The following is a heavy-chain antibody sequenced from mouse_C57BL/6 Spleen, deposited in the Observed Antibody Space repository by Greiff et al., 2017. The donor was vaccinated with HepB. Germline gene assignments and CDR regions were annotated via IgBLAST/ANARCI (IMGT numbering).Heavy chain of an antibody. CDR3: TSHYYGSSYGAY. V-gene: IGHV14-1*01. J-gene: IGHJ3*01. Sequence: VQLQQPGAELVRPGASVKLSCTASGFNIKDYYMHWVKQRPEQGLEWIGRIDPEDGDTEYAPKFQGKATMTADTSSNTAYLQLSSLTSEDTAVYYCTSHYYGSSYGAYWGQGTLVTVSA. CDR1: GFNIKDYY. CDR2: IDPEDGDT. D-gene: IGHD1-1*01.